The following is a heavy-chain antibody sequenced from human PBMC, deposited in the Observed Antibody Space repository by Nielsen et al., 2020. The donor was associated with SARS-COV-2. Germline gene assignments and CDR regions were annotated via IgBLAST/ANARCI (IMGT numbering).Heavy chain of an antibody. V-gene: IGHV4-31*03. CDR2: IYYSGSS. J-gene: IGHJ4*02. CDR3: ARVDAFSSSAPRLYFDY. CDR1: GGSISSGGYY. Sequence: SETLSLTCTVSGGSISSGGYYWSWIRQHPGKGLEWIGYIYYSGSSYYNPSLKSRVTISVDTSKNQFSLKLSSVTAADTAVYYCARVDAFSSSAPRLYFDYWGQGTLVTVSS. D-gene: IGHD6-6*01.